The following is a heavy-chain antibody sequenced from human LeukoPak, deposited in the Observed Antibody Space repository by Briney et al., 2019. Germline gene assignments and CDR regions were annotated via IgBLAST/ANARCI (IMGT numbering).Heavy chain of an antibody. V-gene: IGHV1-69*02. CDR1: GGTFSSYT. Sequence: SVKVSCKASGGTFSSYTISWVRQAPGQGLEWMGRIIPILGIANYAQKFQGRVTITADKSTSTAYMELSSLRSEDTAVHYCAKTATLSPYVDWYFDLWGRGTLVTVSS. D-gene: IGHD2-15*01. CDR2: IIPILGIA. J-gene: IGHJ2*01. CDR3: AKTATLSPYVDWYFDL.